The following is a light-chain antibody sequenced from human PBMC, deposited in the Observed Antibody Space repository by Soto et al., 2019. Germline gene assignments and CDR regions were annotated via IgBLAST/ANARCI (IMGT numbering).Light chain of an antibody. J-gene: IGLJ2*01. CDR2: SND. CDR3: AAWDGSLNGWV. CDR1: RSNIGSNT. Sequence: QSVLTQAPSASGTPGQRVTISCSGSRSNIGSNTVSWYQQVPRTAPKLLIYSNDQRPSGVPDRFSGSKSGTSASLAIGGLQSEDEADYYCAAWDGSLNGWVFGGGTKVTVL. V-gene: IGLV1-44*01.